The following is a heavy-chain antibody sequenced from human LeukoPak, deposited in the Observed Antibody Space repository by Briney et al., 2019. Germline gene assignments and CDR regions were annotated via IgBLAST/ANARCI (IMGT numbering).Heavy chain of an antibody. V-gene: IGHV4-59*08. D-gene: IGHD4-11*01. CDR1: GGSISGSY. CDR2: IYYSET. J-gene: IGHJ6*02. CDR3: ARTQGWGTVRTGYYYGMHV. Sequence: SETLSLTCTVSGGSISGSYWSWIWQPPGKGLEWIGYIYYSETYYNPSLKSRVTISLDTSKNQFSLNLSFVTAADTAVYFCARTQGWGTVRTGYYYGMHVWGQGTTVTVSS.